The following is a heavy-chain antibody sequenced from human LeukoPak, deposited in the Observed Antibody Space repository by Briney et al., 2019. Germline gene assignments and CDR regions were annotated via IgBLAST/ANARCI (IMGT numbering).Heavy chain of an antibody. CDR3: ARLISSWYYFDY. J-gene: IGHJ4*02. CDR1: GYTFTSYG. CDR2: ISAYNGNT. D-gene: IGHD6-13*01. V-gene: IGHV1-18*01. Sequence: ASVKVSCKASGYTFTSYGISWVRQAPGQGLEWMGWISAYNGNTNYGQKLQGRVTMTTDTSTSTAYMELRSLRFDDTAVYYCARLISSWYYFDYWGQGTLVTVSS.